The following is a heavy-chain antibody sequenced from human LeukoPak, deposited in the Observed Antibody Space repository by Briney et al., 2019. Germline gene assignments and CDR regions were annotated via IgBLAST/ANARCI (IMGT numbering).Heavy chain of an antibody. CDR1: GGSFSGYY. CDR2: INHSGST. CDR3: ARLGGTYYYDSSGERFDY. V-gene: IGHV4-34*01. D-gene: IGHD3-22*01. Sequence: PSETLSLTCAVYGGSFSGYYWSWIRQPPGKGLEWIGEINHSGSTNYNPSLKSRVTISVDTSKNQFSLKLSSVTAADTAVYYCARLGGTYYYDSSGERFDYWGQGTLVTVSS. J-gene: IGHJ4*02.